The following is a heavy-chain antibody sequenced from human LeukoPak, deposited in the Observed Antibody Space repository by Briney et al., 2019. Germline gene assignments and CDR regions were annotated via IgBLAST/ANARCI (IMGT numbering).Heavy chain of an antibody. CDR3: ARELGGYYYYGMDV. Sequence: ASVKVSCKASGYTFTGYYMHWVRQAPGQGLEWMGWINPNSGGTNYAQKFQGRVTMTRDTSICTAYMELSRLRSDDTAVYYCARELGGYYYYGMDVWGQGTTVTVSS. CDR1: GYTFTGYY. CDR2: INPNSGGT. V-gene: IGHV1-2*02. J-gene: IGHJ6*02. D-gene: IGHD3-3*01.